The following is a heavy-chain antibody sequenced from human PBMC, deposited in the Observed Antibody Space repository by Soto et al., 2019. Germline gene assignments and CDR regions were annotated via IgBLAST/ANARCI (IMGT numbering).Heavy chain of an antibody. J-gene: IGHJ3*02. D-gene: IGHD3-10*01. CDR3: AREPTMVRGGAFDI. CDR1: GGSISSYY. CDR2: IYYSGST. Sequence: PSETLSLTCTVSGGSISSYYWGWIRQPPGKGLEWIGYIYYSGSTNYNPSLKSRVTISVDTSKNQFSLKLSSVTAADTAVYYCAREPTMVRGGAFDIWGQGTMVTVSS. V-gene: IGHV4-59*01.